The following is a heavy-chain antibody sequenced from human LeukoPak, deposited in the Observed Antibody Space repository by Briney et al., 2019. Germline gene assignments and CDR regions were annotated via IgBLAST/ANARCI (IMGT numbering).Heavy chain of an antibody. J-gene: IGHJ3*01. CDR1: GFTFSGFW. Sequence: GGSLRLSCAVSGFTFSGFWMSWSCQAPGKGLEWVASINSDGSEGYYADVVKGRFTISRDNAKNSLYLQINSLRAEDTAVYYCARSSYSSSSSVWGQGTMVTVSS. V-gene: IGHV3-7*03. D-gene: IGHD6-6*01. CDR3: ARSSYSSSSSV. CDR2: INSDGSEG.